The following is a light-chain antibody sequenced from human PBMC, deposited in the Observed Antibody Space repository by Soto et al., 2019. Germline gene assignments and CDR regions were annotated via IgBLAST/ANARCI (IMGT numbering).Light chain of an antibody. CDR1: QNIFNY. Sequence: DVQLTQSPSTLPASVGDIVAITCQATQNIFNYLNWFQQRPGKTPQLLISDASHLEPGVPSRFSVQRSRTDFTLIISDLQPEDFATYYCQQYEGIPRTFGGGTRVEV. CDR3: QQYEGIPRT. CDR2: DAS. V-gene: IGKV1-33*01. J-gene: IGKJ4*02.